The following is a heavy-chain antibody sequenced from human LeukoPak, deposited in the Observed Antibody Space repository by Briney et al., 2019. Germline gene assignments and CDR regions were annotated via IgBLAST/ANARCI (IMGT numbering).Heavy chain of an antibody. CDR2: IYSGDST. CDR3: ARHNSGYDLLDY. CDR1: GFTVSSNY. D-gene: IGHD5-12*01. V-gene: IGHV3-53*04. J-gene: IGHJ4*02. Sequence: GGSLRLSCAASGFTVSSNYMSWVRQAPGKGLEWVSVIYSGDSTYYADSVKGRFTISRHNSKNTLYLQMNSLRVEDTAVYYCARHNSGYDLLDYWGQGTLVTVSS.